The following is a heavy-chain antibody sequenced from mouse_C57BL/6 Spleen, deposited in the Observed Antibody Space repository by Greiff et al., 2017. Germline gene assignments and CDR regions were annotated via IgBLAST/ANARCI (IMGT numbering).Heavy chain of an antibody. V-gene: IGHV1-82*01. D-gene: IGHD1-1*01. CDR3: ARCDYFGSSRCSFDV. Sequence: QVQLQQSGPELAKPGASVKISCKASGYAFSSSWMSWVKQRPGKGLEWIGRIYPRNGDTYYNGKFKGKATLTADKSSSTAYMKLSSLTSEDSAVYFGARCDYFGSSRCSFDVWGTGTTVTVSS. CDR2: IYPRNGDT. J-gene: IGHJ1*03. CDR1: GYAFSSSW.